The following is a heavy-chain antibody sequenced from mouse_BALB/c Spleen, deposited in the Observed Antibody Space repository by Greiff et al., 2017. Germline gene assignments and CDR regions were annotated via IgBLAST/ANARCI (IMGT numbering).Heavy chain of an antibody. CDR1: GFNIKDYY. Sequence: VQLKQSGAELVRPGASVKLSCTASGFNIKDYYMHWVKQRPEQGLEWIGWIDPENGDTEYAPKFQGKATMTEDTSSNTAYRQLSSLTSEDTAVYYCKVTTVVAGDYWGQGTTLTVSS. D-gene: IGHD1-1*01. CDR2: IDPENGDT. J-gene: IGHJ2*01. V-gene: IGHV14-4*02. CDR3: KVTTVVAGDY.